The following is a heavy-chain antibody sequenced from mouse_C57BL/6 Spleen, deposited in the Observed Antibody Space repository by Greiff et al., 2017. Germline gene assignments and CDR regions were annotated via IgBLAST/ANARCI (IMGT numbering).Heavy chain of an antibody. CDR1: GFTFSDAW. CDR2: IRNKANNHAT. Sequence: EVQLQESGGGLVQPGGSMKLSCAASGFTFSDAWMDWVRQSPEKGLEWVAEIRNKANNHATYYAESVKGRFTISRDDSKSSVYLQMNSLRAEDTGIYYCTRRSNYHDYAMDYWGQGTSVTVSS. J-gene: IGHJ4*01. V-gene: IGHV6-6*01. CDR3: TRRSNYHDYAMDY. D-gene: IGHD2-5*01.